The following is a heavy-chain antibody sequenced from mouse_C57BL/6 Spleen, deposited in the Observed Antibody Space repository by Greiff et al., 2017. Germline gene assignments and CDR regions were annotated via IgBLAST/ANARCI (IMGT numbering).Heavy chain of an antibody. J-gene: IGHJ4*01. D-gene: IGHD4-1*01. CDR3: ARETGTFYAMDY. V-gene: IGHV1-81*01. CDR1: GYTFTSYG. CDR2: IYPRSGNT. Sequence: QVQLQQSGAELARPGASVKLSCKASGYTFTSYGISWVKQRTGQGLEWIGEIYPRSGNTYYNEKFKGKATLTADKSSSTAYMELRGLTSEDSAVYFCARETGTFYAMDYWGQGTSVTVSS.